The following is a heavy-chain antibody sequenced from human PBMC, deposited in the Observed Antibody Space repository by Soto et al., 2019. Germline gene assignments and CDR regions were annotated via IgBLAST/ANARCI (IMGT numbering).Heavy chain of an antibody. D-gene: IGHD3-22*01. CDR3: ARDTDTSSHYSRFDP. Sequence: QVQLVESGGGVVQPGRSLRLSCAASGFTFSGYGFHWVRQAPGKGLEWVAVIWYDGSKKYYADSVKGRFTISRDNSKNTVYVQMDSLRAEDTAVYYCARDTDTSSHYSRFDPWGQGTLVTVSP. CDR2: IWYDGSKK. CDR1: GFTFSGYG. V-gene: IGHV3-33*01. J-gene: IGHJ5*02.